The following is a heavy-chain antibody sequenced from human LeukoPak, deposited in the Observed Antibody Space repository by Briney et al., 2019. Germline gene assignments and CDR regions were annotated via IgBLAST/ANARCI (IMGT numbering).Heavy chain of an antibody. CDR2: IRYDGTNK. J-gene: IGHJ6*03. CDR3: ARRSSSGWYPDYYYYYMDV. V-gene: IGHV3-30*02. CDR1: EFTFSNYG. D-gene: IGHD6-19*01. Sequence: GGSLRLSCAASEFTFSNYGMHWVRQAPGRGLEWVAFIRYDGTNKYYADSVKGRFTISRDNSKNTLYLKMNSLRGEDTAVYYCARRSSSGWYPDYYYYYMDVWGKGTTVTISS.